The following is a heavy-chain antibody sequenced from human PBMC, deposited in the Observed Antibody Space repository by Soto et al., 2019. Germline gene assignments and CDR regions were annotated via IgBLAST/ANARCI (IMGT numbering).Heavy chain of an antibody. J-gene: IGHJ6*03. V-gene: IGHV1-69*02. CDR1: GGTFSSYT. CDR2: IIPILGIA. CDR3: XXXXXXXXXXXXYYYMDV. Sequence: QVQLVQSGAEVKKPGSSVKVSCKASGGTFSSYTISWVRQAPGQGLEWMXRIIPILGIANYAQKFQGRVTITADKSTXTAYXXXXSXXXXXXXXXXXXXXXXXXXXXXXYYYMDVWGKGTTVTVSS.